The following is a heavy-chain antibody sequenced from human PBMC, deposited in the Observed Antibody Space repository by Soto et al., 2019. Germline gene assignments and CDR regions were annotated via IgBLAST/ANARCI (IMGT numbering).Heavy chain of an antibody. CDR3: ARGHSTDCSNGVCSFFYNHEMDV. D-gene: IGHD2-8*01. V-gene: IGHV1-2*04. J-gene: IGHJ6*02. CDR1: GYSFTDYH. CDR2: INPKSGGT. Sequence: QVQLVQFGAEVKKPGASVRVSCKASGYSFTDYHIHWVRQAPGQGLEWLGRINPKSGGTSTAQKFQGWVTMTRDRSISTVYMELTRVRSDDTAVYFCARGHSTDCSNGVCSFFYNHEMDVWGQGTTVTVSS.